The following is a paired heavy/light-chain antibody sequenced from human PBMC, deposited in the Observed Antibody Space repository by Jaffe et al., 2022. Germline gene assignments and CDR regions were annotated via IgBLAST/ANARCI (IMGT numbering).Light chain of an antibody. J-gene: IGLJ1*01. Sequence: QSVLTQPASVSGSPGQSITISCTGSSSDVGFSNFVSWFQQHPGKVPKLMIYDVNIRPSGVSDRFSGSKSGNTASLTISGLQAEDEADYYCTAFTSSETHVFGPGTQVTVL. CDR1: SSDVGFSNF. CDR2: DVN. CDR3: TAFTSSETHV. V-gene: IGLV2-14*03.
Heavy chain of an antibody. CDR1: GFTFRNYW. J-gene: IGHJ4*02. Sequence: EVHLVESGGGLVHPGGSLRLSCAASGFTFRNYWMHWVRQAPGKGLVWVSRISGDGRFTNYADSVEGRLTISRDNAKSTVYLQINGLRDEDTGVYYCIRDFREFDCWGQGTVVTVSS. CDR3: IRDFREFDC. CDR2: ISGDGRFT. V-gene: IGHV3-74*01.